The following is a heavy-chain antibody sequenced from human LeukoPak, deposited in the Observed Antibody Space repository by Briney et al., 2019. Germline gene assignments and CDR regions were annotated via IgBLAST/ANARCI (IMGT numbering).Heavy chain of an antibody. CDR1: GGSISSGDYY. V-gene: IGHV4-30-4*08. CDR2: IYYSGST. D-gene: IGHD2-21*01. Sequence: SETLSLTCTVSGGSISSGDYYWSWIRQPPGKGLEWIGYIYYSGSTYYNPSLKSRVTISVDTSKNQHSSKPSSVTAADTAVYYCARDGGGGEDFYYYYYMDVWGKGTTVTVSS. J-gene: IGHJ6*03. CDR3: ARDGGGGEDFYYYYYMDV.